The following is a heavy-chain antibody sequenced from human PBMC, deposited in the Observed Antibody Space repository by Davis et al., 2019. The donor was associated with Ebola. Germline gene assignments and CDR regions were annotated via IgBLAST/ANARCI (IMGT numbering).Heavy chain of an antibody. CDR3: AKGDRRYYYYGMDV. J-gene: IGHJ6*02. CDR1: GFTFDDYA. Sequence: PGGSLRLSCATSGFTFDDYAMHWVRQAPGKGLEWVSGINWNTVGIGYADSVKGRFTISRDNARKTLYLQLNSLRPEDTALYYCAKGDRRYYYYGMDVWGQGTTVTVSS. CDR2: INWNTVGI. V-gene: IGHV3-9*01.